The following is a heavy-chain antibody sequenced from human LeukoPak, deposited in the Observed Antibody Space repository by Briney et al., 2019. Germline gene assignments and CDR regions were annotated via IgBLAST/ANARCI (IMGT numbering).Heavy chain of an antibody. J-gene: IGHJ4*02. CDR2: IYPGDSDT. D-gene: IGHD2-2*01. V-gene: IGHV5-51*01. CDR3: ARYPRHCSSTSCLYYFDY. Sequence: GESLKISCKGSGYSFTSYWIGWVRQMPGKGLEWMGIIYPGDSDTRYSPSFQGQVTISADESISTAYLQWSSLKASDTAMYYCARYPRHCSSTSCLYYFDYWGQGTLVTVSS. CDR1: GYSFTSYW.